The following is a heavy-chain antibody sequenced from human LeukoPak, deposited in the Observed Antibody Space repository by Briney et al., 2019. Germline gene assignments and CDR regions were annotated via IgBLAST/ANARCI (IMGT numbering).Heavy chain of an antibody. CDR3: AKMGGRVWYKVPET. D-gene: IGHD6-19*01. CDR2: ISGSGNTT. V-gene: IGHV3-23*01. J-gene: IGHJ5*02. Sequence: GGSLRLSCTASVFTFSMAWVRQAPGMGLEWVATISGSGNTTSYADFVRGRFTISRDNSKNTLYLQMNGLRVEDTALYYCAKMGGRVWYKVPETWGQGTLVTVSS. CDR1: VFTFS.